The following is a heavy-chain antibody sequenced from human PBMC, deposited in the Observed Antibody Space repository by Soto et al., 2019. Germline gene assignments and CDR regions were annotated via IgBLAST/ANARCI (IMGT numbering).Heavy chain of an antibody. Sequence: PGGSLRLSCAASGFTFSSYAMHWVRQAPGKGLEWVAVISYDGSNKYYADSVKGRFTISRDNSKNTLYLQMNSLRAEDTAIYYCATKLTFGGVSDFWGQGTLVTVSS. CDR1: GFTFSSYA. CDR3: ATKLTFGGVSDF. J-gene: IGHJ4*02. D-gene: IGHD3-16*01. CDR2: ISYDGSNK. V-gene: IGHV3-30-3*01.